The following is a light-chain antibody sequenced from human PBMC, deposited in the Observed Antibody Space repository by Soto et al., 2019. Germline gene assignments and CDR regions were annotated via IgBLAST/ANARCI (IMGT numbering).Light chain of an antibody. J-gene: IGKJ1*01. V-gene: IGKV1-5*01. CDR1: QSIGSW. Sequence: DIQMTQSPSTLSASVGERVTITCRASQSIGSWLAWYQQKAGKAPKLLIHDASRLDSGVPSRFSGSGSGAEFTLTISSLQPDDFAAYYCQQYNTYSVTFGQGTKVDIK. CDR2: DAS. CDR3: QQYNTYSVT.